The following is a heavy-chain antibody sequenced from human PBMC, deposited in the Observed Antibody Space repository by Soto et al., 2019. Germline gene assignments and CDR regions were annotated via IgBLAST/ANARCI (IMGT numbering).Heavy chain of an antibody. CDR1: GDSISSTIYY. Sequence: QLQLQESGPGLVKPSETLSLTCSVSGDSISSTIYYWGWIRQPPGKGLEWIGSIYSSGSTYYNPSLKSRVTISVDTSKKQFSLKLSSVTAADTAVYYCARHEYLKVPWAGNENWGQGTLVTVSS. V-gene: IGHV4-39*01. CDR2: IYSSGST. D-gene: IGHD2-2*01. CDR3: ARHEYLKVPWAGNEN. J-gene: IGHJ4*02.